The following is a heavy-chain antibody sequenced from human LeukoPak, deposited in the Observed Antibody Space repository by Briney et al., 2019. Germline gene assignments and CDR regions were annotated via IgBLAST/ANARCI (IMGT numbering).Heavy chain of an antibody. D-gene: IGHD6-6*01. CDR1: GFTFSSYS. J-gene: IGHJ4*02. V-gene: IGHV3-21*01. Sequence: GGSLRLSCAASGFTFSSYSMNWVRQAPGKGLEWVSSISSSSSYIYYADSVKGRFTISRDNAKNSLYLQMNSLRAEDTAVYYCARGGGFDISSSGYWGQGTLVTVSS. CDR2: ISSSSSYI. CDR3: ARGGGFDISSSGY.